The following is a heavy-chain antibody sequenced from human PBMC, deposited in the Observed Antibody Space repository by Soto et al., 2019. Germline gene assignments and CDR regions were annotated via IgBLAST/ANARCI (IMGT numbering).Heavy chain of an antibody. Sequence: QVQLVQSGAELKKPGSSVKVSCKASGGNFSDHGISWVRQAPGQGLEWMGGIIPLFGTTNYAHKFKGRVTITADESTSTVYMELTSLRFEDTAIYYCATARGTSWYNWFDPWGPGTLVIVSS. CDR2: IIPLFGTT. V-gene: IGHV1-69*01. J-gene: IGHJ5*02. D-gene: IGHD2-2*01. CDR1: GGNFSDHG. CDR3: ATARGTSWYNWFDP.